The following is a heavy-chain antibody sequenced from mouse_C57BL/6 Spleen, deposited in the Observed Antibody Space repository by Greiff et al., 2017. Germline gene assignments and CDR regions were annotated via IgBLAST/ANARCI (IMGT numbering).Heavy chain of an antibody. D-gene: IGHD2-14*01. Sequence: EVQLVESVAELVRPGASVKLSCTASGFNIKNTYMHWVKQRPEQGLEWIGRIDPANGNTKYAPKFQGKATLTADTSSSTAYLQLSSLTSEDTAVYYCARGYCDSYFGYWGQGTTLTVAS. J-gene: IGHJ2*01. CDR2: IDPANGNT. CDR3: ARGYCDSYFGY. V-gene: IGHV14-3*01. CDR1: GFNIKNTY.